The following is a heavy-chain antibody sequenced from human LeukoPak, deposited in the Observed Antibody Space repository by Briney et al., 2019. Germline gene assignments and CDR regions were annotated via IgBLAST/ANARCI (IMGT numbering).Heavy chain of an antibody. D-gene: IGHD2-15*01. V-gene: IGHV5-51*01. CDR3: ARRPGYCSGGSCHGWFDP. J-gene: IGHJ5*02. CDR1: GYSFTSYW. Sequence: GESLKISCKGSGYSFTSYWIGWVRQMPGKGLEWMGIIYPGDSDTRYSPSFQGQATISADKSISTAYLQWSSLKASDTAMYYCARRPGYCSGGSCHGWFDPWGQGTLVTVSS. CDR2: IYPGDSDT.